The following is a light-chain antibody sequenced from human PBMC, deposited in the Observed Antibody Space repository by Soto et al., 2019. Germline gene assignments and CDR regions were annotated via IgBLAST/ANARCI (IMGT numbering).Light chain of an antibody. CDR2: EVA. CDR3: SSFAGNNNL. CDR1: SSDVGSYDL. J-gene: IGLJ2*01. Sequence: QSVLTQRPSASGSPGQSVTISCTGTSSDVGSYDLVSWYQQHPGKAPKLILYEVAKRPAGVPARFSGSKSGNTASLTVSGLQADDESDYYCSSFAGNNNLFGGGTKLTVL. V-gene: IGLV2-8*01.